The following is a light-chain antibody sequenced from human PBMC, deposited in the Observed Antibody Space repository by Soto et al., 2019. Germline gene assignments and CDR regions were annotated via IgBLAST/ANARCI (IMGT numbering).Light chain of an antibody. J-gene: IGKJ2*01. CDR1: QGIKND. Sequence: AIQMTQSPCSLSASVGDRVTITCRASQGIKNDLGWYQQRPGKGPKLLIYAASSLQSGVPSRFSGSGSGTDFTLTISSLQPEDFATYYCLQDYNFPYTLGQGTKLEIK. CDR2: AAS. V-gene: IGKV1-6*01. CDR3: LQDYNFPYT.